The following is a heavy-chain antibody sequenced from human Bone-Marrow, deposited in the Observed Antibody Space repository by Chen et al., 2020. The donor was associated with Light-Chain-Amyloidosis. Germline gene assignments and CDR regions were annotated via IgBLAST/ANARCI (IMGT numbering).Heavy chain of an antibody. D-gene: IGHD1-1*01. J-gene: IGHJ6*02. CDR2: IYSGGRI. V-gene: IGHV3-66*01. CDR3: ATGAPIGSSYRHYYYGMDV. Sequence: EVQLVESGGGLVQPGGSLRLSCAVSGITVSSNYTSWVRQAPGKGLQWVSVIYSGGRIDYADSVKGRFTISRDNSKNTLYLQMNTLRAEDTAVYYGATGAPIGSSYRHYYYGMDVWGQGTTVTVSS. CDR1: GITVSSNY.